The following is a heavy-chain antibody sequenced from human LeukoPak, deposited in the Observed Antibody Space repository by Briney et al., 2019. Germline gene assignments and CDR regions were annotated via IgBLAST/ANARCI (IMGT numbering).Heavy chain of an antibody. CDR2: IYSGGST. J-gene: IGHJ4*02. Sequence: GGSLRLSCAASGFTVSRNYMSWARQAPGKGLEWVSVIYSGGSTYYADSVKGRITISRDNSKNTLYLQMNSLRAEDTAVYYCARAGPSSSWHQFDYWGQGTLVTVSS. CDR1: GFTVSRNY. CDR3: ARAGPSSSWHQFDY. V-gene: IGHV3-66*01. D-gene: IGHD6-13*01.